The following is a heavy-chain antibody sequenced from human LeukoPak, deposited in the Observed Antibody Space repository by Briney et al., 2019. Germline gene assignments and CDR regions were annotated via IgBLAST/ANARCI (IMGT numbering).Heavy chain of an antibody. CDR2: IKQDGSEK. D-gene: IGHD1-26*01. V-gene: IGHV3-7*01. Sequence: GGSLRLSCAASGFTFSSFWMSWVRQAPGKGLEWVANIKQDGSEKYYVDSVKGRFTISRDNAKNSLYLQMNSLRAEDTAVYYCARPLFKWELAYWGQGTLVTVSS. J-gene: IGHJ4*02. CDR1: GFTFSSFW. CDR3: ARPLFKWELAY.